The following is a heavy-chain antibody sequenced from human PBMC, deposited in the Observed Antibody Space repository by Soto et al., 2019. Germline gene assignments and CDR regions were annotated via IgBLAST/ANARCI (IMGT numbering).Heavy chain of an antibody. CDR1: GYTLTELS. J-gene: IGHJ6*02. V-gene: IGHV1-24*01. CDR3: ATSSVRGVIIFPYYYYGMDV. Sequence: ASVKVSCKVSGYTLTELSMHWVRQAPGEGLEWMGGFDPEDGETIYAQKFQGRVTMTEDTSTDTAYMELSSLRSEDTAVYYCATSSVRGVIIFPYYYYGMDVWGQGTTVTVSS. CDR2: FDPEDGET. D-gene: IGHD3-10*01.